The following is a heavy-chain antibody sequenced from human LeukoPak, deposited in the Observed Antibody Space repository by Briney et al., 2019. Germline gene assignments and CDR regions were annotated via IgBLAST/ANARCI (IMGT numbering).Heavy chain of an antibody. V-gene: IGHV3-7*04. CDR2: IKQDGSEK. J-gene: IGHJ4*02. Sequence: PGGSLRLSCAASGFIFSTYWMSWVRQAPGEGLEWVANIKQDGSEKYYVDSVKGRFTISRDNAKNSLYLQVSSLRVEDTAVYYCARIKDCSGGTCYVFFDYWGQGTLVTVSS. CDR1: GFIFSTYW. CDR3: ARIKDCSGGTCYVFFDY. D-gene: IGHD2-15*01.